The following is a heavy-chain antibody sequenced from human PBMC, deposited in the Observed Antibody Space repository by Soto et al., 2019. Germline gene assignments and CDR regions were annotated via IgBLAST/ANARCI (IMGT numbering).Heavy chain of an antibody. CDR2: IYWDDDK. V-gene: IGHV2-5*02. D-gene: IGHD3-22*01. J-gene: IGHJ4*02. CDR3: ALPSDRSGYFDY. Sequence: QITLKESGPTLVKPTQTLTLTCTFSGFSLSTSGVGVGWIRQPPGKALEWLALIYWDDDKRYSPSLKSRLTIXKXXSKNQVVLTMTNMDPVDTATYYGALPSDRSGYFDYWGQGTLVTVSS. CDR1: GFSLSTSGVG.